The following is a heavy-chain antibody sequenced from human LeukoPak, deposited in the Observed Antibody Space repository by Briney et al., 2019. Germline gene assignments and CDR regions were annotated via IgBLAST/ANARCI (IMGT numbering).Heavy chain of an antibody. J-gene: IGHJ4*02. Sequence: PGGSLRLSCAASRFSFSSYGMSWVRQAPGKGLEWVSAISGSGGSTYDADSVKGRFTISRDNSKNTLYLQMNSLRAEDTAVYYCTKSITGTRYYFDYWGQGTLVTVSS. CDR1: RFSFSSYG. CDR2: ISGSGGST. D-gene: IGHD1-20*01. CDR3: TKSITGTRYYFDY. V-gene: IGHV3-23*01.